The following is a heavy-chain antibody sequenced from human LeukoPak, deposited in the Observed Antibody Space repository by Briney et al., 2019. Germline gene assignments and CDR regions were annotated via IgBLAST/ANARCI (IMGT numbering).Heavy chain of an antibody. CDR1: GFSFRNYW. Sequence: GGSLRLSCAASGFSFRNYWMSWVRQAPGKGLEWVSTFSGASTTSYADAVKGRVTISRDNSKNMLYLQLNSLRAEDTAVYYCAKLKQWQPQRYFFEYWGQGALVTVAS. D-gene: IGHD6-19*01. CDR3: AKLKQWQPQRYFFEY. V-gene: IGHV3-23*01. CDR2: FSGASTT. J-gene: IGHJ4*02.